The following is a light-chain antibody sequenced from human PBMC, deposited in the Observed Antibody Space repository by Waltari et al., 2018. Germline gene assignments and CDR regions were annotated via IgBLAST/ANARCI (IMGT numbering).Light chain of an antibody. CDR2: KAS. CDR3: QQYYSFQYT. CDR1: QSIDYL. Sequence: DIQMTQSPSTLPASLGGRVTVTCRASQSIDYLVAWYQQKLGQAPKLLIYKASNLQSGVPSRFSGSGSGTEFTLTISGLQPDDFATYYCQQYYSFQYTFGQGTKLEIK. V-gene: IGKV1-5*03. J-gene: IGKJ2*01.